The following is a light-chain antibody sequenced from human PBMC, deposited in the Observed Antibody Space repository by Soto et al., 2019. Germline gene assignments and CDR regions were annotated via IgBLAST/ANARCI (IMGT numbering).Light chain of an antibody. CDR2: ANI. CDR1: SSNVGAGFD. CDR3: QSYDISLTGFWI. V-gene: IGLV1-40*01. J-gene: IGLJ2*01. Sequence: SVLTQPPSVSGAPGQRVTISCTGSSSNVGAGFDVHWYQQLPGTAPKLLIYANIRRPSGVPDRFSGSKSGTSASLAITGLQAEDEAHYYCQSYDISLTGFWIFGGGTKLTVL.